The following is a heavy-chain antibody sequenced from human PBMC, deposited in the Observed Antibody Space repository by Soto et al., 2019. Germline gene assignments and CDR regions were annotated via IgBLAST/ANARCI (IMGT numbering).Heavy chain of an antibody. Sequence: ASVKVSCKASGYTFTSYGISWVRQAPGQGLEWMGWISAYNGNTNYAQKLQGRVTMTTDTSTSTAYMELRSLRSDDTAVYYCARGARRTKSRSDHLNWFDPWGQGTLVTVSS. J-gene: IGHJ5*02. V-gene: IGHV1-18*01. D-gene: IGHD3-16*02. CDR3: ARGARRTKSRSDHLNWFDP. CDR2: ISAYNGNT. CDR1: GYTFTSYG.